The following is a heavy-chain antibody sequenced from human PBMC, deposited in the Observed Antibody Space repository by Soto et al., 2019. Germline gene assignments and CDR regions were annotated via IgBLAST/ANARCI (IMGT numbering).Heavy chain of an antibody. J-gene: IGHJ3*02. D-gene: IGHD3-3*01. V-gene: IGHV2-5*02. CDR1: GFSLSTSGVG. CDR2: IYWDDDK. CDR3: ARQRITIFGVVTRDAFDI. Sequence: QITLKESGPTLVKPTQTLTLTCTFSGFSLSTSGVGVGWIRQPPGKALEWLALIYWDDDKRYSPSLKSRLTIPKDPSKNRLVLTMTNMDPVDTATYYCARQRITIFGVVTRDAFDIWGQGTMVTVSS.